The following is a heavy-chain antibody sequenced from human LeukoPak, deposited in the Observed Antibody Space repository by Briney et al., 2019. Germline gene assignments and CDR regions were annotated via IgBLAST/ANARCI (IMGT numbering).Heavy chain of an antibody. V-gene: IGHV4-34*01. CDR3: ARDRAKTIFGVVASRIYYYYYYMDV. D-gene: IGHD3-3*01. CDR2: INHSGST. Sequence: SETLSLTCAVYGGSFSGYYWSWIRQPPGKGLEWIGEINHSGSTNYNPSLKSRVTISVDTSKNQFSLKLSSVTAADTAVYYCARDRAKTIFGVVASRIYYYYYYMDVWGKGTTVTVSS. J-gene: IGHJ6*03. CDR1: GGSFSGYY.